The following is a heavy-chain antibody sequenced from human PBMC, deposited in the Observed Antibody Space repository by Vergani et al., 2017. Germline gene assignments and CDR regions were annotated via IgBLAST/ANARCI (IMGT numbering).Heavy chain of an antibody. Sequence: VQLVQSGAEVMKPGSSVKVSCKASGVTFSSYAISWVRQAPGQGLEWMGGIIPIFGTANYAQKFQGGVTITTDESTSTAYMELSSLRSEDTAVYYCARSRGSIVAPARETAMVLMVYGSGNGWFDPWGQGTLVTVSS. V-gene: IGHV1-69*01. J-gene: IGHJ5*02. CDR3: ARSRGSIVAPARETAMVLMVYGSGNGWFDP. D-gene: IGHD5-18*01. CDR2: IIPIFGTA. CDR1: GVTFSSYA.